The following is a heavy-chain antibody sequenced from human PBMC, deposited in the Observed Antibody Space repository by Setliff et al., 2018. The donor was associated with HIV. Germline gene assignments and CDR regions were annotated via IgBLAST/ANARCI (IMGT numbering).Heavy chain of an antibody. Sequence: SETLSLTCSVSGASINSYFWSWIRQPAGKGLEWIGRIHSGGTTNSNPSLKSRVTLSVDTSKNQFSLKLNSVTAADTAVYYCARGGLRVRGAIDSFDYWGQGTSVTVSS. J-gene: IGHJ4*02. D-gene: IGHD3-10*01. CDR1: GASINSYF. V-gene: IGHV4-4*07. CDR3: ARGGLRVRGAIDSFDY. CDR2: IHSGGTT.